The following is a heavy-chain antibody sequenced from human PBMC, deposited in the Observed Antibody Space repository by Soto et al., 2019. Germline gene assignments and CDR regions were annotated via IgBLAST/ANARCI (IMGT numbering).Heavy chain of an antibody. CDR1: GFTFSSYW. D-gene: IGHD1-1*01. J-gene: IGHJ4*02. CDR3: ARTGDGHHDFLDY. Sequence: GGSLRLSCAASGFTFSSYWMNWVRQAPGKGLEWVANIDEDGSEYNDAESVRGRFTISRDNAKNTLYLQMNSLRAADTAVYYCARTGDGHHDFLDYWGQGILVTVSS. V-gene: IGHV3-7*01. CDR2: IDEDGSEY.